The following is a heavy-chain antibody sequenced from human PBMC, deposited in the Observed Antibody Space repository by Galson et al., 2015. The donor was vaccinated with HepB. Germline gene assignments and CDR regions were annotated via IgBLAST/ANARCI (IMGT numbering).Heavy chain of an antibody. CDR2: TSSGGSYV. V-gene: IGHV3-21*01. D-gene: IGHD3-10*01. J-gene: IGHJ6*02. Sequence: RRLSCEDFVVNFSSYSRTWVREAPGEGLEWVSCTSSGGSYVYYADSVKGRFTISRDNAKDSLYLQMISLRAEDAAVYYCAREGVRYYGSGSTRGMDVWGQGTTVTVSS. CDR3: AREGVRYYGSGSTRGMDV. CDR1: VVNFSSYS.